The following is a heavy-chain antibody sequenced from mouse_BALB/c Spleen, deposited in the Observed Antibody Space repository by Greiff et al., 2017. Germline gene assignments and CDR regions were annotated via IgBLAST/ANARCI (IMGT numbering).Heavy chain of an antibody. CDR1: GFNIKDTY. V-gene: IGHV14-3*02. D-gene: IGHD2-1*01. CDR2: IDPANGNT. CDR3: ARDGNSAWFAY. J-gene: IGHJ3*01. Sequence: EVQLKESGAELVKPGASVKLSCTASGFNIKDTYMHWVKQRPEQGLEWIGRIDPANGNTKYDPKFQGKATITADTSSNTAYLQLSSLTSEDTAVYYCARDGNSAWFAYWGQGTLVTVSA.